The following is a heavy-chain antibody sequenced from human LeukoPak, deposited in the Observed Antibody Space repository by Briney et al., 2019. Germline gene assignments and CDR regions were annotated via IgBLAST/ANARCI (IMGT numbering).Heavy chain of an antibody. CDR3: ARQSSPFYFVDY. V-gene: IGHV4-4*02. Sequence: SETLSLTCAVSGGSISSSNWWSWVRQPPGKGLEWIGEIYHSGSTNYNPSLKSRVTISVDKSKNQFSLKLSSVTAADTAVYFCARQSSPFYFVDYWGQGIPVTVSS. CDR1: GGSISSSNW. CDR2: IYHSGST. D-gene: IGHD2/OR15-2a*01. J-gene: IGHJ4*02.